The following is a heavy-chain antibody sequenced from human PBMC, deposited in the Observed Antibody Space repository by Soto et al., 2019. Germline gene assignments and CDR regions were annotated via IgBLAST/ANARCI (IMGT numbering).Heavy chain of an antibody. CDR3: ARGGYYGSGSYYGMDV. J-gene: IGHJ6*02. D-gene: IGHD3-10*01. Sequence: SVKVSCKASGGTFSSYAISWVRQAPGQGLEWMGGIIPIFGTANYAQKFQGRVTITADESTSTAYMELSSLRSEDTAVYYCARGGYYGSGSYYGMDVWGQGTTVTVSS. CDR1: GGTFSSYA. CDR2: IIPIFGTA. V-gene: IGHV1-69*13.